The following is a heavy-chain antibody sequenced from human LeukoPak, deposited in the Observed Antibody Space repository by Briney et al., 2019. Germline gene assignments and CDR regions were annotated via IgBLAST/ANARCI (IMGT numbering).Heavy chain of an antibody. D-gene: IGHD3-22*01. CDR2: IFSRGSS. V-gene: IGHV4-59*01. J-gene: IGHJ4*02. CDR3: ARASDSSGYYDLDY. CDR1: GGSISNYY. Sequence: SGILSLTCSVSGGSISNYYWSWIRQPPGKGLEWIGYIFSRGSSNYSPSLKSRVTISVDTSKNQYSLKLSSVTAADTAVYYCARASDSSGYYDLDYWGQGTLVTVAS.